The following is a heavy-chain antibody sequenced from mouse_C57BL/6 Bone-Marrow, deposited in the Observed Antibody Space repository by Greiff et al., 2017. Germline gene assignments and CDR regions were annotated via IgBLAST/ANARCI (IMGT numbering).Heavy chain of an antibody. Sequence: QVQLQQPGAELVKPGASVTMSCKASGYTFTSYWITWVQQRPGQGLEWIGDIYPGSGSTNYNEKFKSKATLTVDTSSSTAYMQLSSLTSEDSAVYYCARILLRFYAMDYWGQGTSVTVSS. J-gene: IGHJ4*01. V-gene: IGHV1-55*01. CDR1: GYTFTSYW. D-gene: IGHD1-1*01. CDR2: IYPGSGST. CDR3: ARILLRFYAMDY.